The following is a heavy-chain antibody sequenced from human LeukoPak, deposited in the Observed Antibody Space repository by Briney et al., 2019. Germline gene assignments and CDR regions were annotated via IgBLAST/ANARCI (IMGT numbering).Heavy chain of an antibody. D-gene: IGHD3-16*01. Sequence: PSETLSLTCTVSGGSISSYYWSWLRQPPGKGLEWIGYIYYSGSTNYNPSLKSRVTISVDTSKNQFSLKLSSVTAADTAVYYCARAYDYVWGSWNGAFDIWGQGTMVTVSS. J-gene: IGHJ3*02. CDR1: GGSISSYY. CDR3: ARAYDYVWGSWNGAFDI. V-gene: IGHV4-59*01. CDR2: IYYSGST.